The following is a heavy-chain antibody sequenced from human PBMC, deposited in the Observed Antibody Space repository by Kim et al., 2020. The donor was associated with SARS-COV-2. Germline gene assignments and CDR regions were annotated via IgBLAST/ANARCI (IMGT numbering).Heavy chain of an antibody. CDR2: IKSKTDGGTT. CDR3: TTGVTTNNEPAFDI. CDR1: GFTFSNAW. Sequence: GGSLRLSCAASGFTFSNAWMSWVRQAPGKGLEWVGRIKSKTDGGTTDYAAPVKGRFTISRDDSKNTLYLQMNSLKTEDTAVYYCTTGVTTNNEPAFDIWGQGTMVTVSS. D-gene: IGHD1-1*01. V-gene: IGHV3-15*01. J-gene: IGHJ3*02.